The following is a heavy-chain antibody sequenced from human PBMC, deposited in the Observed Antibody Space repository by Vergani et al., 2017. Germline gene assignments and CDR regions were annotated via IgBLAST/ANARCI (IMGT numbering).Heavy chain of an antibody. CDR1: ESGFISNE. D-gene: IGHD2-21*01. J-gene: IGHJ4*02. V-gene: IGHV5-51*01. CDR3: TRHVPCGDGACLHFDH. Sequence: EVMLVQSGAEVKKPGESLKISCKYSESGFISNEIAWVRQMSGKGLQWMGNINPIDSKIAYSPSFQGQAIMSLDKSITTAYLQWRSLKASDTAIYYCTRHVPCGDGACLHFDHWGKGTQVTVSS. CDR2: INPIDSKI.